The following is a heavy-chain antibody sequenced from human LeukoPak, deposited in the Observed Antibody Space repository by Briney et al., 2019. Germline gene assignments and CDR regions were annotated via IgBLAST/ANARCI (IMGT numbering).Heavy chain of an antibody. D-gene: IGHD1-1*01. CDR3: ARDPRTVRI. Sequence: SGGSLRLSCAAPGFTFDIYEMNWVRQAPGKGLEWVSYISSSGSTIYYADSVKGRFTISRDNARNLLYLQMDSLRVEDTAIYYCARDPRTVRIWGQGTLVTVSS. V-gene: IGHV3-48*03. CDR2: ISSSGSTI. CDR1: GFTFDIYE. J-gene: IGHJ4*02.